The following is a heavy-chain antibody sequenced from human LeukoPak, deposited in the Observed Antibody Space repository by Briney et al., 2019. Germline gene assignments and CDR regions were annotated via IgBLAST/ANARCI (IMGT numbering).Heavy chain of an antibody. CDR1: GFTFSSYA. V-gene: IGHV3-23*01. D-gene: IGHD5-12*01. CDR3: AKATHKSGYLLDY. CDR2: ISGSGGST. J-gene: IGHJ4*02. Sequence: GGSLRLSCTASGFTFSSYAMSWVRQAPGKGLEWVSAISGSGGSTYYADSVKGRFTISRDNSKNTLYLQMNSLRAEDTAVYYCAKATHKSGYLLDYWGQGTLVTVSS.